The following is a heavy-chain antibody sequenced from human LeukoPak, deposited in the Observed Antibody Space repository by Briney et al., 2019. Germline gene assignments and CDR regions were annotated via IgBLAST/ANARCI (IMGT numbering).Heavy chain of an antibody. CDR3: ARTSITIFGVVTYAFDI. CDR1: GGSISSYY. Sequence: SETLSLTCTVSGGSISSYYWSWIRQPPGKGLEWIGYIYYSGSTNYNPSLKSRVTMSVDTSKNQFSLKLSSVTAADTAVYYCARTSITIFGVVTYAFDIWGQGTMVTVSS. J-gene: IGHJ3*02. V-gene: IGHV4-59*12. CDR2: IYYSGST. D-gene: IGHD3-3*01.